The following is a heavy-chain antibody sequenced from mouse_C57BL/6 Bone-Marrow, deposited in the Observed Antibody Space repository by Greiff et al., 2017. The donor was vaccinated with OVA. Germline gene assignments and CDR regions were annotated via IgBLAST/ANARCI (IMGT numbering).Heavy chain of an antibody. Sequence: VQLQQSGAELARPGASVKLSCKASGYTFTSYGISWVKQRTGQGLEWIGEIYPRSGNTYYNEKFKGKATLTADKSSSTAYMELRSLTSEDSAVYFCARWGVVAYYFDDWGQGTTLTVSS. CDR2: IYPRSGNT. V-gene: IGHV1-81*01. J-gene: IGHJ2*01. D-gene: IGHD1-1*01. CDR1: GYTFTSYG. CDR3: ARWGVVAYYFDD.